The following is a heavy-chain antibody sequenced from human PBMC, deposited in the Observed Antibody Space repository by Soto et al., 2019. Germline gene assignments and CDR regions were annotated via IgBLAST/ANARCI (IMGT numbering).Heavy chain of an antibody. CDR3: AKDYGIRGVIILYVYDY. Sequence: PGGSLRLSCAASGFAFSSYAMSWVRQAPGKGLEWVSAISGSGGSTYYADSVKGRFTISRDNSKNTLYLQMNSLRAEDTAVYYCAKDYGIRGVIILYVYDYWGQGTLVTV. CDR1: GFAFSSYA. D-gene: IGHD3-10*01. J-gene: IGHJ4*02. CDR2: ISGSGGST. V-gene: IGHV3-23*01.